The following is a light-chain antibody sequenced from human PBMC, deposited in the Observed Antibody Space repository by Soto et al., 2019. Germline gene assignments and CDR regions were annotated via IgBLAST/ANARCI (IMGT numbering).Light chain of an antibody. J-gene: IGLJ1*01. CDR1: SSDVGGYNY. V-gene: IGLV2-14*01. CDR2: DVS. Sequence: QSALTQPPSVSGSPGQSITISCTGTSSDVGGYNYVSWYQQHPGKAPKLMIYDVSNRPSGVSDRFSGSKSGNTASLTISGLQAEDEDDYYCSSYTSSNTVVFGTGTKLTVL. CDR3: SSYTSSNTVV.